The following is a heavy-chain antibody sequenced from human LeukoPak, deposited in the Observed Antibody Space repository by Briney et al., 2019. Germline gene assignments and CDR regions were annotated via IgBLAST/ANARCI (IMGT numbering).Heavy chain of an antibody. CDR2: FDPEDGET. D-gene: IGHD1-14*01. Sequence: GASVKVSCKVSGYTLTELSMHWVRQAPGKGLEWMGGFDPEDGETIYAQKFQGRVTMTEDTSTDTAYMELSSLRSEDTAVYYRATGAPYDVFRNVYWGQGTLATVSS. CDR3: ATGAPYDVFRNVY. CDR1: GYTLTELS. J-gene: IGHJ4*02. V-gene: IGHV1-24*01.